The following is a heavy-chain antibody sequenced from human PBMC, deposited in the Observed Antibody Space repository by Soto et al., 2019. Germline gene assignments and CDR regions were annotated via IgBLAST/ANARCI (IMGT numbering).Heavy chain of an antibody. CDR3: ARSGYSYGPFDY. CDR2: ISSFCCFI. J-gene: IGHJ4*02. Sequence: GGSLRLSCAASGFTFSSYSMNWVRQAPGKGLEWVSSISSFCCFIYYADSVKGRFTIFRDNAKNTLFLQMNSLRADDTAVYYCARSGYSYGPFDYWGQGTLVTVSS. CDR1: GFTFSSYS. D-gene: IGHD5-18*01. V-gene: IGHV3-21*04.